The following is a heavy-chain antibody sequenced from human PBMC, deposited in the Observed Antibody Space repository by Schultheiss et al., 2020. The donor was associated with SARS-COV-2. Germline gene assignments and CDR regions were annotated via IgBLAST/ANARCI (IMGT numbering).Heavy chain of an antibody. CDR1: GGSTSSSSYY. CDR2: IYYTGST. Sequence: SETLSLTCTVSGGSTSSSSYYWSWIRQPSGKVLVWVGSIYYTGSTYYNLSLKSRVTISVDTSKNLFSLNLNSVNAADTAVDYCAIRDPVSFPDAFELWGRGTLVT. J-gene: IGHJ2*01. D-gene: IGHD1-14*01. CDR3: AIRDPVSFPDAFEL. V-gene: IGHV4-39*01.